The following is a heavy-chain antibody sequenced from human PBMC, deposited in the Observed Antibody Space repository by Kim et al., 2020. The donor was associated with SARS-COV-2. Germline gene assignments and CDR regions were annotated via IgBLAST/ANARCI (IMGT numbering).Heavy chain of an antibody. J-gene: IGHJ4*02. D-gene: IGHD6-19*01. Sequence: GGSLRLSCAASGFTFSSYSMNWVRQAPGKGLEWVSYISSSSSTIYYADSVKGRFTISRDNAKNSLYLQMNSLRDEDTAVYYCARGPMYSSGWSFDYWGQGTLVTVSS. V-gene: IGHV3-48*02. CDR1: GFTFSSYS. CDR3: ARGPMYSSGWSFDY. CDR2: ISSSSSTI.